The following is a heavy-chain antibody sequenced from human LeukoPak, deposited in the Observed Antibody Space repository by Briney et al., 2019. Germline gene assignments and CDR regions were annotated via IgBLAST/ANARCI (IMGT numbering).Heavy chain of an antibody. CDR2: IDWNGSDT. Sequence: GGSLRLSCSASGFTFEDYTMHWVRQVPGKGLEWVALIDWNGSDTYYTDPVKGRFTISRDNSKNTLYLQMNSLRPEDSAVYYCARDPVSIALQINSDYWGQGTLVTVSS. CDR1: GFTFEDYT. V-gene: IGHV3-43*01. J-gene: IGHJ4*02. CDR3: ARDPVSIALQINSDY. D-gene: IGHD1-1*01.